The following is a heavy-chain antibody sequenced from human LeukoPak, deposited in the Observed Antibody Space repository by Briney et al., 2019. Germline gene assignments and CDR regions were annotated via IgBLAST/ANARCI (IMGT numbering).Heavy chain of an antibody. J-gene: IGHJ5*02. CDR2: ISPSGGST. CDR3: ARDNSVRDEAWWFNP. D-gene: IGHD5-24*01. Sequence: ASVKVSCKASGGTFSSYAISWVRQAPGQGPEWRGVISPSGGSTTYAQKFQGRVTLTRDMSTSTDYLELSSLRSEDTAVYYCARDNSVRDEAWWFNPWGQGTLVTVSS. CDR1: GGTFSSYA. V-gene: IGHV1-46*01.